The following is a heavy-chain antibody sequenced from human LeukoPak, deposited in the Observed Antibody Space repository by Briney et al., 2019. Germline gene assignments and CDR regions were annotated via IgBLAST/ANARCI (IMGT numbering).Heavy chain of an antibody. Sequence: PGGSLRLSCAASGFTFISYTMNWVRQAPGKGLEWVSSISSSSSSYIYYADSVKGRFTISRDNAKNSLYLQMNSLRAEDTAVYYCARDRLLEDRHYYSHYYMDVWGKGTTVTVSS. D-gene: IGHD1-1*01. J-gene: IGHJ6*03. CDR1: GFTFISYT. CDR3: ARDRLLEDRHYYSHYYMDV. V-gene: IGHV3-21*01. CDR2: ISSSSSSYI.